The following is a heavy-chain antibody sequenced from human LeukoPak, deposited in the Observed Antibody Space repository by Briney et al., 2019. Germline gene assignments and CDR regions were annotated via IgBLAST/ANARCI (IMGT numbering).Heavy chain of an antibody. CDR1: GGSISSSTYY. D-gene: IGHD3-10*01. CDR3: ARRTSGGGLFDY. J-gene: IGHJ4*02. V-gene: IGHV4-39*01. CDR2: IYYSGST. Sequence: SETLSLTCTVSGGSISSSTYYWGWIRQPPGKGLEWIGSIYYSGSTYYNPSLKSRVTISVDTPKNQFSLKLTSVTSADTAVYYCARRTSGGGLFDYWGQGTLVTVSS.